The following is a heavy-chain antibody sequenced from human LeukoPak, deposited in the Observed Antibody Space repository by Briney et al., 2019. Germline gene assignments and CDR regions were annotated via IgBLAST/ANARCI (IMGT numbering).Heavy chain of an antibody. V-gene: IGHV4-38-2*02. CDR3: ARDLSSTSHIDY. Sequence: SETLSLTCTVSGYSISSGYYWGWIRQPPGKGLEWIGSTYHSGSTYYNPSLKSRVAISVHTSKNQFSLKLSSVTAADTAVYYCARDLSSTSHIDYWGQGTLVTVSS. D-gene: IGHD2-2*01. CDR2: TYHSGST. CDR1: GYSISSGYY. J-gene: IGHJ4*02.